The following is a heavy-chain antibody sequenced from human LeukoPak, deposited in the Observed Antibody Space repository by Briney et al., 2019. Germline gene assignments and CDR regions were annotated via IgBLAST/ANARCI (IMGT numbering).Heavy chain of an antibody. Sequence: GGSLRLSCAASGFTFSRYAMSWVRQAPGKGLEWVSSISGSGGSTYYGDSVKGRFTISRDNAKNSLYLQMNSLRAEDTAVYYCARGRTVYYYDSSGYPSDAFDIWGQGTMVTVSS. D-gene: IGHD3-22*01. CDR3: ARGRTVYYYDSSGYPSDAFDI. J-gene: IGHJ3*02. CDR1: GFTFSRYA. CDR2: ISGSGGST. V-gene: IGHV3-23*01.